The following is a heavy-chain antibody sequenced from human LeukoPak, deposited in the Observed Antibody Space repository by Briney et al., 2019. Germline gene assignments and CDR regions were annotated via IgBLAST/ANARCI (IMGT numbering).Heavy chain of an antibody. D-gene: IGHD5-18*01. Sequence: PGGSLRLSCAASGFTFSSYSMNWVRQAPGKGLEWVSYISSSSTIYYADSVKGRFTISRDNAKNSLYLQMNSLRAEDTAVYYCARDDRGYEYYWGQGTLVTVSS. CDR3: ARDDRGYEYY. J-gene: IGHJ4*02. CDR2: ISSSSTI. V-gene: IGHV3-48*01. CDR1: GFTFSSYS.